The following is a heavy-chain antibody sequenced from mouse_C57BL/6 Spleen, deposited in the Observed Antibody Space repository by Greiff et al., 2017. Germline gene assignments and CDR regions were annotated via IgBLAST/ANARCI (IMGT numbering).Heavy chain of an antibody. J-gene: IGHJ2*01. D-gene: IGHD3-3*01. V-gene: IGHV1-52*01. CDR2: IDPSDSET. CDR1: GYTFTSYW. CDR3: ARPKGTGGYFDY. Sequence: QVQLQQPGAELVRPGSSVKLSCKASGYTFTSYWMHLVKQRPIQGLEWIGNIDPSDSETHYNQKFKDKATLTVDKSSSTAYMQLSSLTSEDSAVYYCARPKGTGGYFDYWGQGTTLTVSS.